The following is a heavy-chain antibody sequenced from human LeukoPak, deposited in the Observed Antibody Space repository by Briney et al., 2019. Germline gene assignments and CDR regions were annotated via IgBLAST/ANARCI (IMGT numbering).Heavy chain of an antibody. D-gene: IGHD4/OR15-4a*01. J-gene: IGHJ4*02. CDR1: GGSFTIYQ. Sequence: SETLSLTCAVSGGSFTIYQWSWIRKSPGKGLEWIGDINRSGSTDYNPALRSRVFISMDTSKNQFSLQLSSVTAADTAVYYCARGGAADYWGQGTLVTVSS. CDR2: INRSGST. V-gene: IGHV4-34*01. CDR3: ARGGAADY.